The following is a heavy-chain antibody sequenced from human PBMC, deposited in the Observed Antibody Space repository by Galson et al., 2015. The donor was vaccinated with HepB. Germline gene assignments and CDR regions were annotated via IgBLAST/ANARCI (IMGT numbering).Heavy chain of an antibody. Sequence: SLRLSCAASGFTFSSYSMNWVRQAPGKGLEWVSSISSSSSYIYYADSVKGRFTISRDNAKNSLYLQMNSLRAEDTAVYYCARSSGYSGSPKNAEYFQHWGQGTLVTVSS. CDR1: GFTFSSYS. V-gene: IGHV3-21*01. J-gene: IGHJ1*01. CDR3: ARSSGYSGSPKNAEYFQH. D-gene: IGHD3-22*01. CDR2: ISSSSSYI.